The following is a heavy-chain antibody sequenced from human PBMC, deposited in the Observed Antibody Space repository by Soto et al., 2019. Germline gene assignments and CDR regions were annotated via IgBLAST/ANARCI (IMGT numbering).Heavy chain of an antibody. CDR1: GFTFSSYA. J-gene: IGHJ2*01. CDR2: ISGSGGST. Sequence: GGSLRLSCAASGFTFSSYAMSWVRQAPGKGLEWVSAISGSGGSTYYADSVKGRFTISRDNSKNTLYLQMNSLRAEDTAVYYCAKDLPMTTSYSGWGWYFDLWGRGTLVTVSS. CDR3: AKDLPMTTSYSGWGWYFDL. V-gene: IGHV3-23*01. D-gene: IGHD4-4*01.